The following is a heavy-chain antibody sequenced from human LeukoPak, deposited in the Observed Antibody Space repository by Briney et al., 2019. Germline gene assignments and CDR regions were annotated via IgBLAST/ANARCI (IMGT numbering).Heavy chain of an antibody. J-gene: IGHJ4*02. D-gene: IGHD6-19*01. CDR3: ARSYGSGWYFFDY. Sequence: PGGSLRLSCAASGFTFSSYWMSWVRQAPGKGLEWVANIKQDGSEKYYVDSVKGRFTISRDNAKNSLYLQMTSLRAEDTAVYYCARSYGSGWYFFDYWGPGTLVTVSS. CDR1: GFTFSSYW. V-gene: IGHV3-7*01. CDR2: IKQDGSEK.